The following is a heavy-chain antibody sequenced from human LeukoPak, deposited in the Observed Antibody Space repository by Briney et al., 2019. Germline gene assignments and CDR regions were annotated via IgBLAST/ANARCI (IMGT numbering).Heavy chain of an antibody. CDR3: VSAYGGLLDY. CDR1: GFTFSSYE. J-gene: IGHJ4*02. CDR2: ISGSASAI. D-gene: IGHD3-16*01. Sequence: PGGSLRLSCAASGFTFSSYEMNWVRQAPGQWLEWVSYISGSASAIYYADSVKGRFTISRDNAKNSLLLQMNSLRAEDTAVYYCVSAYGGLLDYWGQGILVTVSS. V-gene: IGHV3-48*03.